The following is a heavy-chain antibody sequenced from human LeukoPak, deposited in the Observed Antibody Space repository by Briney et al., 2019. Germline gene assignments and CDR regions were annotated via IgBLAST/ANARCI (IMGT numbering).Heavy chain of an antibody. CDR1: GGSIFSYY. V-gene: IGHV4-59*08. J-gene: IGHJ4*02. Sequence: SATLSLTCTVSGGSIFSYYWSWIRQPPGKGLEWMGYIYYSGSTNYNPSLKSRVTISVDTSKNQFSLRVSSVTAADTAVYYCARHLNNCGDDCYIFDYWGQRTLVTVSS. D-gene: IGHD2-21*01. CDR3: ARHLNNCGDDCYIFDY. CDR2: IYYSGST.